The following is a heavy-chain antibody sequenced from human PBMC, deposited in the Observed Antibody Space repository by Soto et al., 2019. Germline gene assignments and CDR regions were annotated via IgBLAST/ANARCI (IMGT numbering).Heavy chain of an antibody. Sequence: GGSLRLSCAASGFTFDDYAMHWVRQAPGKGLEWVSGISWNSGSIGYADSVKGRFTISRDNAKNSLYLQMNSLRAEDTALYYCAKDSRRDFWSGYYNAFDIWGQGTMVTVSS. V-gene: IGHV3-9*01. D-gene: IGHD3-3*01. CDR2: ISWNSGSI. CDR1: GFTFDDYA. J-gene: IGHJ3*02. CDR3: AKDSRRDFWSGYYNAFDI.